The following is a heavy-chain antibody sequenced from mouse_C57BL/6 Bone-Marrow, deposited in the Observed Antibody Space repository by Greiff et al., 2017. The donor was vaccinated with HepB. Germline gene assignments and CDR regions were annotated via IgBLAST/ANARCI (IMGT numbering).Heavy chain of an antibody. V-gene: IGHV7-3*01. D-gene: IGHD2-4*01. Sequence: EVKLMESGGGLVQPGGSLSLSCAASGFTFTDYYMSWVRQPPGKALEWLGFIRNKANGYTTEYSASVKGRFTISRDNSQSILYLQMNALRAEDSATYYCARSTMINFDYWGQGTTLTVSS. CDR1: GFTFTDYY. CDR3: ARSTMINFDY. J-gene: IGHJ2*01. CDR2: IRNKANGYTT.